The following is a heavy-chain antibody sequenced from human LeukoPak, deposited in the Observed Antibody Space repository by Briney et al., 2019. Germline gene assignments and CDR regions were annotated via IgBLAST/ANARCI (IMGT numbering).Heavy chain of an antibody. CDR3: AKTVSKVSVWYFDY. CDR1: GLIFSSYA. V-gene: IGHV3-23*01. CDR2: ITGSGGWA. Sequence: GGSLRLSCAASGLIFSSYAMMWLRQAPGKGLEWVSAITGSGGWALYADSVKGRFTISRDNSKNTLYLQMNSLRAEDTAVYYCAKTVSKVSVWYFDYWGQGTLVTVSS. J-gene: IGHJ4*02. D-gene: IGHD3-16*01.